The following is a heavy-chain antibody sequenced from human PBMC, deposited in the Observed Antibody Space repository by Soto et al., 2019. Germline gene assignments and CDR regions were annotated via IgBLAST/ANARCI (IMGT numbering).Heavy chain of an antibody. CDR2: ISGSGGST. Sequence: PGGSLRLSCAASGFTFSSYAMSWVRQAPGKGLEWVSAISGSGGSTYYADSVKGRFTISRDNSKNTLYLQMNSLRAEDTAVYYCAKEGDSSGWRADDAFDIWGQGTMVTVSS. CDR3: AKEGDSSGWRADDAFDI. J-gene: IGHJ3*02. CDR1: GFTFSSYA. V-gene: IGHV3-23*01. D-gene: IGHD6-19*01.